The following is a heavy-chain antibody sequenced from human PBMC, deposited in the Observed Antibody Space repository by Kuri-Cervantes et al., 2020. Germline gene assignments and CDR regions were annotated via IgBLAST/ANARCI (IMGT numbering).Heavy chain of an antibody. CDR1: GYTFTSYG. V-gene: IGHV1-18*01. D-gene: IGHD3-10*01. J-gene: IGHJ6*02. CDR3: ARDRGLLLLWFGESGNYYGMDV. Sequence: ASVKVSCKASGYTFTSYGISWVRQAPGQGLEWMGWISAYNGNTNYAQKLQGRVTMTEDTSTDTAYMELSSLRSEDTAVYYCARDRGLLLLWFGESGNYYGMDVWGQGTTVTVSS. CDR2: ISAYNGNT.